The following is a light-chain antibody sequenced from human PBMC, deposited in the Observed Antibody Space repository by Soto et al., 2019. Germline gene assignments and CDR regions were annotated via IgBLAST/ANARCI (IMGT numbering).Light chain of an antibody. V-gene: IGKV3-20*01. CDR3: QHYETSSAWT. Sequence: EIVLTQSPGTLSLSPGARATLSCRASPSVSGTYLAWYQQKPCQAPRLIIYGAFSRASGIPDRFSGRVSGTDFTLTISRLEPEDFAVYYGQHYETSSAWTFGQGTKVDIK. CDR2: GAF. CDR1: PSVSGTY. J-gene: IGKJ1*01.